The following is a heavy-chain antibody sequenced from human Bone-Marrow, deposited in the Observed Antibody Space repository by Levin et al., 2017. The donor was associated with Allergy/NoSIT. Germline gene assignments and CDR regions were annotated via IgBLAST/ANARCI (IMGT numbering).Heavy chain of an antibody. CDR3: ARAFSITKNWFDP. D-gene: IGHD3-10*01. Sequence: KSSETLSLTCTVSGGSISSSSYYWGWIRQPPGKGLEWIGSIYYSGSTYYNPSLKSRVTISVDTSKNQFSLKLSSVTAADTAVYYCARAFSITKNWFDPWGQGTLVTVSS. CDR2: IYYSGST. CDR1: GGSISSSSYY. V-gene: IGHV4-39*01. J-gene: IGHJ5*02.